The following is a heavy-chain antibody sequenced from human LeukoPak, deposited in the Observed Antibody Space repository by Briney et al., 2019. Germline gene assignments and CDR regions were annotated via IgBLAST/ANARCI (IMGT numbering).Heavy chain of an antibody. D-gene: IGHD5-24*01. V-gene: IGHV3-21*01. CDR3: ARDYISDGYPWGFDY. CDR1: GFTFSSYS. J-gene: IGHJ4*02. CDR2: ISSSSSYI. Sequence: PGGSLRLSCAASGFTFSSYSMNWVRQAPGKGLEWVSSISSSSSYIYYADSVKGRFTISRDNAKNSLYLQMNSLRAEDTAVYYCARDYISDGYPWGFDYWGQGTLVTVSS.